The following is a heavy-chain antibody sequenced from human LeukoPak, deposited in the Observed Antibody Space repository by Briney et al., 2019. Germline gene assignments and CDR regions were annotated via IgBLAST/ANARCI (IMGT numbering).Heavy chain of an antibody. Sequence: SETLSLTCTVPGGSISSSSYYWGWIRQPPGKGLEWIGYIYYSGSTNYNPSLKSRVTISVDTSQNQFSLKLSSVTAADTAVYYCASRKLGNDYWGQGTLVTVSS. D-gene: IGHD7-27*01. CDR1: GGSISSSSYY. CDR3: ASRKLGNDY. CDR2: IYYSGST. V-gene: IGHV4-61*05. J-gene: IGHJ4*02.